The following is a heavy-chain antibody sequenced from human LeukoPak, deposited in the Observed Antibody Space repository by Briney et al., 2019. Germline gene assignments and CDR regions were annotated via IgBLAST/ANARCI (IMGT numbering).Heavy chain of an antibody. CDR2: IYHSGST. CDR3: AITRYYYDSSGYLVGYYFDY. D-gene: IGHD3-22*01. J-gene: IGHJ4*02. CDR1: GGSISSSNW. Sequence: SETLSLTCAVSGGSISSSNWWSWVRQPPGKGLEWIGEIYHSGSTNYNPSLKSRVTISVDTSKNQFSLKLSSVTAADTAVYYCAITRYYYDSSGYLVGYYFDYWGQGTLVTVSS. V-gene: IGHV4-4*02.